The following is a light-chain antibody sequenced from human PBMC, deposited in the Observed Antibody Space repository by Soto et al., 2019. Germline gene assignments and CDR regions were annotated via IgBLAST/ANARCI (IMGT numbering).Light chain of an antibody. V-gene: IGLV8-61*01. CDR2: TTD. Sequence: QAVVTQEPSFSVSLGGTVTLTCGLNSGSVSTSHHPSWYQQTPGQAPRMLIYTTDSRSSGVPDRLSGSILGNNAALTITGAQAEHESDYYCVLNMDSDFVKFGGGTKLTVL. CDR3: VLNMDSDFVK. J-gene: IGLJ3*02. CDR1: SGSVSTSHH.